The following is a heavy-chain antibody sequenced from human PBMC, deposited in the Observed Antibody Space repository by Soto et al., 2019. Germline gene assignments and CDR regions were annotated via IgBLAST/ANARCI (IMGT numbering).Heavy chain of an antibody. CDR3: ARGRYGDF. CDR1: GYTFTSYG. Sequence: QVHLVQSGAEVKKPGASVKVSCKASGYTFTSYGITWVRQAPGQGLEWMGWISTHNGNTDYEQKLLGRAIVTTDTSTRTAYRVLRSLGSDDTAVYYCARGRYGDFWGQGALVTVSS. CDR2: ISTHNGNT. J-gene: IGHJ4*02. V-gene: IGHV1-18*01. D-gene: IGHD1-1*01.